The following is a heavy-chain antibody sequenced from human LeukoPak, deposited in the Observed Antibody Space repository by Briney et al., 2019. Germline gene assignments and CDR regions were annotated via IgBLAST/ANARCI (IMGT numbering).Heavy chain of an antibody. D-gene: IGHD6-19*01. V-gene: IGHV3-23*01. CDR1: GFTFSSYA. CDR2: ISGSGGST. CDR3: AKGGYSSNSFDY. J-gene: IGHJ4*02. Sequence: GGSLRLSCAASGFTFSSYAMSWVRQAPGKGLEWVSAISGSGGSTCYADSAKGRFTISRDNSKNTLYLQMNSLRAEDTAVYYCAKGGYSSNSFDYWGQGTLVTVSS.